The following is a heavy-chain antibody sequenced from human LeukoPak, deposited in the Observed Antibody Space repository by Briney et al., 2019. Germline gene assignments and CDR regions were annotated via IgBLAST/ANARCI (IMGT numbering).Heavy chain of an antibody. J-gene: IGHJ4*02. CDR3: ARHWCNSGWYPYYFDY. CDR1: GGSISSSNYF. CDR2: IYYSGST. Sequence: SETLSLTCTVSGGSISSSNYFWGWIRQSPGKGLEYIGSIYYSGSTYYNPSLKSRVTISVDTSKNQFSLKLSSVTAADTALYYCARHWCNSGWYPYYFDYWGQGTLVTVSS. V-gene: IGHV4-39*01. D-gene: IGHD6-19*01.